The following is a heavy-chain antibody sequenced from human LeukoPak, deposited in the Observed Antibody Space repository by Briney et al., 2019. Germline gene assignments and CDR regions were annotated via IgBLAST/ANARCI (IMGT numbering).Heavy chain of an antibody. J-gene: IGHJ5*02. CDR3: ARARLWFGGPLRWFDP. Sequence: SETLSLTCTVSGGSISTSTYYWGWIRQPPGKGLEWIGEINHSGSTNYNPSLKSRVTISVDTSKNQFSLKLSSVTAADTAVYYCARARLWFGGPLRWFDPWGQGTLVTVSS. V-gene: IGHV4-39*07. CDR2: INHSGST. D-gene: IGHD3-10*01. CDR1: GGSISTSTYY.